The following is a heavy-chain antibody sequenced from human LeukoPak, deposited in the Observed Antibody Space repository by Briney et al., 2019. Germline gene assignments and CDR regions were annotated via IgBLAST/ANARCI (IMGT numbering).Heavy chain of an antibody. CDR2: SHDSGDT. CDR1: GGSISSFY. D-gene: IGHD3-3*01. V-gene: IGHV4-59*12. Sequence: SETLSLTCTVSGGSISSFYWSWIRQPPGKGLEWIGYSHDSGDTNYNPSLKSRVTISVDTSKNQFSLKLSSVTAADTAVYYCARDLAYYDFWSGYYSQSYFDYWGQGTLVTVSS. J-gene: IGHJ4*02. CDR3: ARDLAYYDFWSGYYSQSYFDY.